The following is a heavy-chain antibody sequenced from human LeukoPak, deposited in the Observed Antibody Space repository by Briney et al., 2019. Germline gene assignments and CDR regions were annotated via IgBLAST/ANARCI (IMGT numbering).Heavy chain of an antibody. CDR1: GGSISSYY. CDR3: ARDDGSGILAFDI. V-gene: IGHV4-4*07. J-gene: IGHJ3*02. Sequence: SETLSLTCTVSGGSISSYYWSWIRQPAGKGLEWIGRIYTSGSTTYSPSLKSRITMSPDTSKNQFSLKLTSVTAADTAVYYCARDDGSGILAFDIWGQGTMVTVSS. D-gene: IGHD3-10*01. CDR2: IYTSGST.